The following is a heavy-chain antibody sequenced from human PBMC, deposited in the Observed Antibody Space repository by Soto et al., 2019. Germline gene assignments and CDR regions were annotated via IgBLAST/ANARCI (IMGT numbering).Heavy chain of an antibody. D-gene: IGHD2-15*01. CDR1: GGTFSSYA. J-gene: IGHJ4*02. V-gene: IGHV1-69*13. CDR3: AREYCSGGSCYSDFDY. CDR2: IIPIFGTA. Sequence: SVKVSCKASGGTFSSYAISWVRQAPGQGLEWMGGIIPIFGTANYAQKFQGRVTITADESTSTAYMELSSLRSEDTAVYYCAREYCSGGSCYSDFDYWGQGTLVTVSS.